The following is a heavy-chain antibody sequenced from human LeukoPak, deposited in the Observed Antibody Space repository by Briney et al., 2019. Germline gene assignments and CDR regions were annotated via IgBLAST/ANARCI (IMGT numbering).Heavy chain of an antibody. CDR3: ARDSAARPKYYFDY. Sequence: PGGSLRLSCAASGFTFSSYDMHWVRQAPGKGLEWVAFMEYDGSIKYYADSVKGRFTIPRDNSKNTLYLQMNSLRAEDTAVYYCARDSAARPKYYFDYWGQGTLVTVSS. D-gene: IGHD6-6*01. J-gene: IGHJ4*02. V-gene: IGHV3-30*12. CDR1: GFTFSSYD. CDR2: MEYDGSIK.